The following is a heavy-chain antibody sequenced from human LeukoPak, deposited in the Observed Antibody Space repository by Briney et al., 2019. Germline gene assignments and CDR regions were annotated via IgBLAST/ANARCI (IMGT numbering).Heavy chain of an antibody. CDR2: INHSGST. V-gene: IGHV4-34*01. J-gene: IGHJ5*02. CDR3: ARGGGRCSSTSCYRGNWFDP. D-gene: IGHD2-2*01. CDR1: GGSFSGYY. Sequence: PSETLSLTCAVYGGSFSGYYWSWIRQPPGKGLEWIGEINHSGSTNYNPSLKSRVTISVDTSKNQLSLKLSSVTAADTAVYYCARGGGRCSSTSCYRGNWFDPWGQGTLVTVSS.